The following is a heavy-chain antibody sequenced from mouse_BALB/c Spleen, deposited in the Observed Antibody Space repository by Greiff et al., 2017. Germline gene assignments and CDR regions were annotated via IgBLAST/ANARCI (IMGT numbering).Heavy chain of an antibody. CDR1: GYTFTDYN. V-gene: IGHV1S29*02. CDR2: IYPYNGGT. J-gene: IGHJ4*01. CDR3: ARGLRLPYYYAMDY. Sequence: EVKLEESGPELVKPGASVKISCKASGYTFTDYNMHWVKQSHGKSLEWIGYIYPYNGGTGYNQKFKSKATLTVDNSSSTAYMELRSLTSEDSAVYYCARGLRLPYYYAMDYWGQGTSVTVSS. D-gene: IGHD1-2*01.